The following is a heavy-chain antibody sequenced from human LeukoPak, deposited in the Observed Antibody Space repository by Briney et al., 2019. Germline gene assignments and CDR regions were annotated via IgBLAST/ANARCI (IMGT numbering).Heavy chain of an antibody. J-gene: IGHJ6*03. CDR3: AKGSSSRFYYYMAA. Sequence: GGSLRLSCEASGFTFSNFAMTWVRQAPGKGLEQVSGISGSAGSTNYADSVKGRFTISRDNSKNTLYLQMNNLRVGDTAVYYCAKGSSSRFYYYMAAWGKGTTVTVSS. CDR1: GFTFSNFA. D-gene: IGHD4-17*01. CDR2: ISGSAGST. V-gene: IGHV3-23*01.